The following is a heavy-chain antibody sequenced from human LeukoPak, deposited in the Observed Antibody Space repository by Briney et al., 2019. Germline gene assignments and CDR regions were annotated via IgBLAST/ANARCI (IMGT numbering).Heavy chain of an antibody. CDR3: ASPTSGQSFDI. CDR1: GFTFSSYA. CDR2: ISGSGGST. Sequence: GGSLRLSCAASGFTFSSYAMSWVRQAPGKGLEWVSAISGSGGSTYYADSVKGRFTISRDNSKNTLYLQMNSLRAEDTAMYYCASPTSGQSFDIWGQGTMVTVSS. J-gene: IGHJ3*02. V-gene: IGHV3-23*01. D-gene: IGHD6-19*01.